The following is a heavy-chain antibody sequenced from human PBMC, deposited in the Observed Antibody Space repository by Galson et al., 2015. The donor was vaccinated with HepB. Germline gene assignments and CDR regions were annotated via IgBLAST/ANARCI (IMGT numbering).Heavy chain of an antibody. CDR3: ARDLGDDTTS. D-gene: IGHD3-16*01. CDR1: GFTFSSYA. V-gene: IGHV3-30*04. J-gene: IGHJ4*02. Sequence: SLRLSCAASGFTFSSYAMHWVRQAPGKGLEWVAVISYDGSNKYYADSVKGRFTISRGNSKNTLYLQMNSLRAEDTAVYYCARDLGDDTTSWGQGTLVTVSS. CDR2: ISYDGSNK.